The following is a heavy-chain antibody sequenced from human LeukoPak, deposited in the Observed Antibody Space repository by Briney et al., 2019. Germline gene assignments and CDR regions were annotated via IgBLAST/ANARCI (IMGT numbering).Heavy chain of an antibody. Sequence: SETLSLTCTVSGGSISSGNYYWSWIRKPAGKGLEWIGRIYTSGITNYNPSLKSRVTISVDTSKNQFSLKLSSVTAADPAVYYCAREGDYYDTSGTLDYWGQGTLVTVSS. J-gene: IGHJ4*02. V-gene: IGHV4-61*02. D-gene: IGHD3-22*01. CDR3: AREGDYYDTSGTLDY. CDR1: GGSISSGNYY. CDR2: IYTSGIT.